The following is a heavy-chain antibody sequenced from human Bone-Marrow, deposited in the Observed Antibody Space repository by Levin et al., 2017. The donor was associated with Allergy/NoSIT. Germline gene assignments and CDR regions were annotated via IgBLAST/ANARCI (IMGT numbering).Heavy chain of an antibody. CDR3: ARTAQDLRLAAFDI. V-gene: IGHV2-70*11. CDR2: IDWDDDK. D-gene: IGHD5-12*01. CDR1: GFSFSTSGMC. Sequence: QTLSLTCTFSGFSFSTSGMCVSWIRQPPGKALEWLARIDWDDDKYYSTSLKTRLTISKHTSKNQVVLTMTNMDPVDTATYYCARTAQDLRLAAFDIWGQGTMVTVSS. J-gene: IGHJ3*02.